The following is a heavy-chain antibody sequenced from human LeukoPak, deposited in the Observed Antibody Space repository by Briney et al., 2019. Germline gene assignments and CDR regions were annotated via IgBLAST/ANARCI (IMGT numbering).Heavy chain of an antibody. J-gene: IGHJ6*02. D-gene: IGHD3-10*01. CDR2: ILGSGGGT. V-gene: IGHV3-23*01. Sequence: EGSLRLTCAASGFTFSTYVMTGVRQAPGKGLEWVSAILGSGGGTYYAGSVKGRFTIPRDNSKHNLYLTMNSLTDEDTAVYYCSTTPGAYYYYHMDVWGQGTTVTVSS. CDR1: GFTFSTYV. CDR3: STTPGAYYYYHMDV.